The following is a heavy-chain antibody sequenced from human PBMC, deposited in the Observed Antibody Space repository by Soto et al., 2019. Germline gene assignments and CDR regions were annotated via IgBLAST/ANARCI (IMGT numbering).Heavy chain of an antibody. CDR2: IITFFGTS. CDR1: GGTFSSYL. Sequence: QVQMVQSGAEVKKPGSSVTVSCEASGGTFSSYLINWVRQAPGQGLEWMGGIITFFGTSNYAQKFQGRVMITAKDSTSTSYMELLRLRPEDTAVYYWASVGHIITNGMAVWGQGTTVTVS. D-gene: IGHD1-26*01. CDR3: ASVGHIITNGMAV. V-gene: IGHV1-69*01. J-gene: IGHJ6*02.